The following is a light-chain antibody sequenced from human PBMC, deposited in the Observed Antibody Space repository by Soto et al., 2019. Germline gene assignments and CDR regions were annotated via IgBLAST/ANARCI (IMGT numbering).Light chain of an antibody. J-gene: IGKJ5*01. CDR1: QSVTSN. Sequence: EVVMTQSPATLSVSPGERATLSCRASQSVTSNYLAWYQQKPGQAPRLLIYGISTRATGVPDRFSGSGSGTDFTLTISRLEPEDFAVYYCQQYNNWPPITFGQGTRLEIK. V-gene: IGKV3D-15*01. CDR3: QQYNNWPPIT. CDR2: GIS.